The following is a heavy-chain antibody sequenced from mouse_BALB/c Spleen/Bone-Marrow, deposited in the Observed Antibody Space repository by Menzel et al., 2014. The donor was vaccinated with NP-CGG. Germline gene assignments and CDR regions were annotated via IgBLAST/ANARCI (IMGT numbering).Heavy chain of an antibody. CDR2: IYPGNSDT. CDR1: GYSFTSYW. Sequence: EVQLQQSGTVLARPGASVKMSCKASGYSFTSYWMHWVKQRPGRGLEWIGAIYPGNSDTSYNQKFKGKAKLTAVTSASTAYMELSSLTNEDSAVYYCTRGAYYDYSYYAMDYWGQGTSVTVSS. V-gene: IGHV1-5*01. J-gene: IGHJ4*01. CDR3: TRGAYYDYSYYAMDY. D-gene: IGHD2-4*01.